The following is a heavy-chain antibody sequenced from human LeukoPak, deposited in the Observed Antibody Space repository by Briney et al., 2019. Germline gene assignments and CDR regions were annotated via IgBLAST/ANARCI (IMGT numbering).Heavy chain of an antibody. J-gene: IGHJ4*02. CDR1: GLTFSNYG. V-gene: IGHV3-30*18. CDR2: IPYDGFNP. D-gene: IGHD6-19*01. Sequence: GRSLRLSCAASGLTFSNYGMHWVRQAPGKGLEWVAVIPYDGFNPYYADSVKGRFTISRDNSKNTLWLQMDSLRAEDTAVYYCAKVKEVYSSGSYYFDYWGQGTLVTVSS. CDR3: AKVKEVYSSGSYYFDY.